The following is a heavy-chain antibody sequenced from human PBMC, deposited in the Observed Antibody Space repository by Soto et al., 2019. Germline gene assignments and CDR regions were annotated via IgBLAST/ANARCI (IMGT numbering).Heavy chain of an antibody. J-gene: IGHJ3*02. V-gene: IGHV6-1*01. CDR2: TYYRSKWYN. Sequence: PSQTLSLTCAISGDSVSSNSAAWNWIRQSPSRGLEWLGRTYYRSKWYNDYAVSVKSRITINPDTSKNQFSLQLNSVTPEDTAVYYCAREPGITIFGVPSRVAFDIWSQGTMVTVSS. D-gene: IGHD3-3*01. CDR3: AREPGITIFGVPSRVAFDI. CDR1: GDSVSSNSAA.